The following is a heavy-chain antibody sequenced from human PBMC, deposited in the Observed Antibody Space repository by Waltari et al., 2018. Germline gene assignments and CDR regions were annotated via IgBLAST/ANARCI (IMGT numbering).Heavy chain of an antibody. CDR1: GFTFSSYS. V-gene: IGHV3-48*04. J-gene: IGHJ3*02. Sequence: EVQLVESGGGLVQPGGSLRLSCAASGFTFSSYSMNWVRQAPGKGLEWVSYISSSSSTIYYADSVKGRFTISRDNAKNSLYLQMNSLRAEDTAVYYCARDWQWLPHDAFDIWGQGTMVTVSS. CDR3: ARDWQWLPHDAFDI. D-gene: IGHD6-19*01. CDR2: ISSSSSTI.